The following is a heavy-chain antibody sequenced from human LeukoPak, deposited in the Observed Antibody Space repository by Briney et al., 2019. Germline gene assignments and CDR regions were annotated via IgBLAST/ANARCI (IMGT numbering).Heavy chain of an antibody. CDR1: GGSISSGSYY. J-gene: IGHJ5*02. CDR3: ARRIAAAPMSWFDP. Sequence: SQTLSLTCTVSGGSISSGSYYWRWLRQPAGKGLEWLGRIYTSGSTNYNPSLKSRVTISVDTSKNQFSLKLSSVTAADTAVYYCARRIAAAPMSWFDPWGQGTLVTVSS. CDR2: IYTSGST. D-gene: IGHD6-13*01. V-gene: IGHV4-61*02.